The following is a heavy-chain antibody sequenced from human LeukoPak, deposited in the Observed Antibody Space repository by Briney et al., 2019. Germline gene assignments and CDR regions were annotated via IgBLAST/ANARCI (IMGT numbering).Heavy chain of an antibody. CDR2: IKQDGSEK. CDR1: GFTFSDYW. Sequence: GGSLRLSCEASGFTFSDYWMSWVRQAPGKGLEWVANIKQDGSEKYYVDSVKGRFTISRDNAKNSLYLQMNSLRAEDTAVYYCARVLYDSSGFYSGAFDYWGQGTLVTVSS. J-gene: IGHJ4*02. V-gene: IGHV3-7*03. D-gene: IGHD3-22*01. CDR3: ARVLYDSSGFYSGAFDY.